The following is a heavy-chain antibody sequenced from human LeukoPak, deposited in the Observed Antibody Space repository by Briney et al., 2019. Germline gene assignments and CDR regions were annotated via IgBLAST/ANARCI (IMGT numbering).Heavy chain of an antibody. CDR2: IKQDGSAK. D-gene: IGHD6-19*01. CDR3: TRGSGWFPDY. Sequence: GGSRRLSCAASGFDLSSYWMSWVRQAPGRGLEWVANIKQDGSAKNYVDSVKGRFTISRDNAKNSLYLQMNSLRVEDTAVYYCTRGSGWFPDYWGQGTLVTVSS. J-gene: IGHJ4*02. V-gene: IGHV3-7*04. CDR1: GFDLSSYW.